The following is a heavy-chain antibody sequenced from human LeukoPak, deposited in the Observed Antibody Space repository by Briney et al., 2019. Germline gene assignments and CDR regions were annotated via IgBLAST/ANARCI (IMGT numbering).Heavy chain of an antibody. CDR3: ARGVVVPAAGMDV. Sequence: SQTLSLTCAISGDSVSSNSAAWDWIRQSPSRGLEWLVRTYYRSKWYNDYAGCVKSRIRNNQDTSKNHFSLHLNSVTPEDTAVYYCARGVVVPAAGMDVWGKGTTVTVSS. D-gene: IGHD2-2*01. J-gene: IGHJ6*04. CDR1: GDSVSSNSAA. V-gene: IGHV6-1*01. CDR2: TYYRSKWYN.